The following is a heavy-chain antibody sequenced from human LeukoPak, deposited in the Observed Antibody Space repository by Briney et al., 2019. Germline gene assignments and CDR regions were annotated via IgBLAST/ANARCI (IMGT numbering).Heavy chain of an antibody. J-gene: IGHJ3*02. V-gene: IGHV3-7*01. CDR3: ARVMKAFDI. CDR1: AITSSYYW. Sequence: SGASAITSSYYWGWIRQPPGKGLEWVANIKQDGSEKYYVDSVKGRFTISRDNAKNSLYLQMNSLRAEDTAVYYCARVMKAFDIWGQGTMVTVSS. CDR2: IKQDGSEK.